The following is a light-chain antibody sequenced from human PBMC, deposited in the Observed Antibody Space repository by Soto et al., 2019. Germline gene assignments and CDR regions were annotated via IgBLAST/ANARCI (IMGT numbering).Light chain of an antibody. Sequence: SYELTQPLSVSVALGQTARITCGGNNIGTKNVHWYQQKPGQAPVLVIYRDSNRPSGIPERFSGSNSGNTATLTISRAQAGDEAGYYCQVWDSGTAVFGTGTTLTVL. V-gene: IGLV3-9*01. CDR3: QVWDSGTAV. CDR2: RDS. CDR1: NIGTKN. J-gene: IGLJ1*01.